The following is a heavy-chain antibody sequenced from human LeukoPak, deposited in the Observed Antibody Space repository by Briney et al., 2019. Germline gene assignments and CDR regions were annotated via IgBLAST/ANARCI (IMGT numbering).Heavy chain of an antibody. J-gene: IGHJ5*02. CDR2: IFYTGNT. Sequence: KPSETLSLTCTVSDGSISSSNYYWAWIRQPPGKGLEWIANIFYTGNTYYNPSLKSRVTISIDTSKNQFSLRLNSVTAADTAVYYCARDLSTPPYHWFDPWGQGTLV. V-gene: IGHV4-39*07. CDR1: DGSISSSNYY. CDR3: ARDLSTPPYHWFDP. D-gene: IGHD2-15*01.